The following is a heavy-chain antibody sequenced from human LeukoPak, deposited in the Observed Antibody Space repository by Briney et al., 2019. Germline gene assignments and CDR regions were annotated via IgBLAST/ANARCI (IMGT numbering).Heavy chain of an antibody. D-gene: IGHD5/OR15-5a*01. CDR3: AREILAVSNDY. CDR1: GFTFSSYG. Sequence: GGSLRLSCAASGFTFSSYGMHWVRQAPGKGLEWVAFIRYDGNNKNYADSVRGRFTISRDNAKNTLYLQMNSLRAEDTAVYYCAREILAVSNDYWGQGTLVTVSS. V-gene: IGHV3-30*02. J-gene: IGHJ4*02. CDR2: IRYDGNNK.